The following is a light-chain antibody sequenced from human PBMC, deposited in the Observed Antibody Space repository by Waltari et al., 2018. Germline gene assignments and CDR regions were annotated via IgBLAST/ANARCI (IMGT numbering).Light chain of an antibody. J-gene: IGKJ2*01. CDR2: DTS. Sequence: EIVLTQSPGTLSLSTGERVTLSCRASQTLSHNYVAWYQPKPGQAPGLLIYDTSKRATGIPDRFSGGGSGTDFALIISRLEAEDSATYYCQQYGSSPYTFGQGTKVGIK. CDR3: QQYGSSPYT. CDR1: QTLSHNY. V-gene: IGKV3-20*01.